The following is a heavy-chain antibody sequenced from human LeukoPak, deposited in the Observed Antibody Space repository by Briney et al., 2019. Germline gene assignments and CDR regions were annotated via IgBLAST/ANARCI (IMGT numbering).Heavy chain of an antibody. J-gene: IGHJ4*02. V-gene: IGHV3-30*02. CDR2: IRYDGSNK. CDR3: AKDRLGAVAEYPDY. CDR1: GFTFSSYG. Sequence: PGGSLRLSCAASGFTFSSYGMHWVRQAPGKGLEWVAFIRYDGSNKYYADSVKGRFTISRDNSKNTLYLQMNSLRADDTAKYYCAKDRLGAVAEYPDYWGQGTLVTVSS. D-gene: IGHD6-19*01.